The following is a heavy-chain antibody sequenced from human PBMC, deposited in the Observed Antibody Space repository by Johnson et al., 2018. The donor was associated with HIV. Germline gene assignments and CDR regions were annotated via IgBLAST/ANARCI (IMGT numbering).Heavy chain of an antibody. CDR1: GFTVSTKY. V-gene: IGHV3-66*02. CDR3: TVWRWGWSGQEPFDV. Sequence: VQLVESGGGLVQPGGSLRLSCAVSGFTVSTKYMTWVRQAPGKGLEWVSVIYSGGSTYYTDSVKGRFTISRDNSKNTVYLQMNSLRDEDTSVYYCTVWRWGWSGQEPFDVWGPGTMVTVSS. D-gene: IGHD3-3*01. J-gene: IGHJ3*01. CDR2: IYSGGST.